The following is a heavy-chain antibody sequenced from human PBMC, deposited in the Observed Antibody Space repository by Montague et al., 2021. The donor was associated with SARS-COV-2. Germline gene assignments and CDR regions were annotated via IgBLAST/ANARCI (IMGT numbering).Heavy chain of an antibody. J-gene: IGHJ6*02. CDR2: ITHSGST. CDR3: ARGRVQRLVTSYVYYGMDV. V-gene: IGHV4-34*01. Sequence: SETLSLTCAVYGGSFSGYFWSWIRQPPAKGLEWIGEITHSGSTNYNPSLKSRVTISVDTSKNQFSLKLTSVTAADTAVYYCARGRVQRLVTSYVYYGMDVWGQGTTVSVSS. D-gene: IGHD1-1*01. CDR1: GGSFSGYF.